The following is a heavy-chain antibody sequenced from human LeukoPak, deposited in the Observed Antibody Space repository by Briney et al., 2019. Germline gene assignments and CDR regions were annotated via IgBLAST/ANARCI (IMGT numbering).Heavy chain of an antibody. CDR2: ISSSGSYI. CDR3: ARDYYDDYYFDY. V-gene: IGHV3-21*01. Sequence: GGSLRLSCAASGFTFSIYSMNWVRQAPGKGLEWVSSISSSGSYIYYADSVKGRFTISRDNAKNSLYLQMNSLRAEDTAVYYCARDYYDDYYFDYWGQGILVTVSS. CDR1: GFTFSIYS. D-gene: IGHD3-3*01. J-gene: IGHJ4*02.